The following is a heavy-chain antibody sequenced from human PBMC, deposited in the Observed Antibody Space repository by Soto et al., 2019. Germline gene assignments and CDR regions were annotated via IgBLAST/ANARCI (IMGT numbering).Heavy chain of an antibody. CDR2: MNPDSGNT. J-gene: IGHJ4*02. CDR3: ARSVGGSNVNFDY. Sequence: ASVKVSCKASGYTFTSYDINWVRQATGQGPEWMGWMNPDSGNTGYIQKFQGRVTMTRNTAISTAYMELSSLRSEDTAVYYCARSVGGSNVNFDYWGQGTLVTVSS. CDR1: GYTFTSYD. D-gene: IGHD3-10*01. V-gene: IGHV1-8*01.